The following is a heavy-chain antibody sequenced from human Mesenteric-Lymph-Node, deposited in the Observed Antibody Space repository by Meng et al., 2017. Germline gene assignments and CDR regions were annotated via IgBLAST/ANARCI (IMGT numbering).Heavy chain of an antibody. V-gene: IGHV3-38-3*01. CDR1: GFTVSSNE. Sequence: GESLKISCAASGFTVSSNEMSWVRQAPGKGLEWVSSISGGSTHYADSRKGRFTISRDNAKNSLYLQMNSLRAEDTAVYYCAKSGYSSSWYFDFWGPGTLVTV. J-gene: IGHJ4*02. CDR3: AKSGYSSSWYFDF. CDR2: ISGGST. D-gene: IGHD6-13*01.